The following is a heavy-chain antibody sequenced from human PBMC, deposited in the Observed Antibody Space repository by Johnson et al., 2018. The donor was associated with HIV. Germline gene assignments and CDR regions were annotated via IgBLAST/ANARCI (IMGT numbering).Heavy chain of an antibody. Sequence: VQLVESGGGLVQPGGSLRLSCAVSGFSVSTNYINWVRQAPGKGLEWVSVIYSGGSTYYADSVKDRFTISRDNSKNTLYLQMNSLRAEDTAGYYCATGCSGSPLGETFVFWGQGTMVTVSS. CDR3: ATGCSGSPLGETFVF. V-gene: IGHV3-66*01. D-gene: IGHD1-26*01. CDR1: GFSVSTNY. J-gene: IGHJ3*01. CDR2: IYSGGST.